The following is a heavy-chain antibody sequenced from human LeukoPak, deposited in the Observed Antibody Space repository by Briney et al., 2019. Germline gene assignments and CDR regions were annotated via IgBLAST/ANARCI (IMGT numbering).Heavy chain of an antibody. CDR3: ARARRGYYDSSGYYGDY. CDR1: GYTFTSYG. D-gene: IGHD3-22*01. J-gene: IGHJ4*02. Sequence: GASVKVSCKASGYTFTSYGISWVRQAPGQGLEWMGIINPSGGSTSYAQKFQGRVTMTRDMSTSTVYMELSSLRSEDTAVYYCARARRGYYDSSGYYGDYWGQGTLVTVSS. CDR2: INPSGGST. V-gene: IGHV1-46*01.